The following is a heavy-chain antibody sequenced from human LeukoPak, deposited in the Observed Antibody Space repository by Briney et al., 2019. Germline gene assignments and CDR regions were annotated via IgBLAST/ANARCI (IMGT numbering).Heavy chain of an antibody. J-gene: IGHJ6*02. CDR3: AKGTCTNGLCYYHYYAMDV. D-gene: IGHD2-8*01. CDR2: ISGSGGTT. CDR1: GFTFSSYA. V-gene: IGHV3-23*01. Sequence: GGSLRLSCAASGFTFSSYAMTWVRQAPGKGLEWVSAISGSGGTTYYADSVKGRFTISRDNSKNTLSLQMNSLRAEDTAVYYCAKGTCTNGLCYYHYYAMDVWGQGTTVTVSS.